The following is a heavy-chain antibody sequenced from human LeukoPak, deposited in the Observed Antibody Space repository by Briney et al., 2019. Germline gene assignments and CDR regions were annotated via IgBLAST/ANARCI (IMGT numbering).Heavy chain of an antibody. CDR2: INHSGST. V-gene: IGHV4-34*01. CDR1: GGSFSGYY. D-gene: IGHD3-3*01. CDR3: ARGRAYYDFWSEIRFDP. J-gene: IGHJ5*02. Sequence: SETLSLTCAVYGGSFSGYYWSWIRQPPGKGLEWIGEINHSGSTNYNPSLKSRVTISVDTSKNQFSLKLSSVTAADTAVYYCARGRAYYDFWSEIRFDPWGQGTLVTVSS.